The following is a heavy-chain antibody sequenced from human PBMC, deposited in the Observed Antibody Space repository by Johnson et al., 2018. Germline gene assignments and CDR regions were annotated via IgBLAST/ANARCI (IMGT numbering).Heavy chain of an antibody. CDR1: GFTFSTYG. CDR2: IWYDGINK. D-gene: IGHD3-16*01. J-gene: IGHJ3*02. Sequence: QVQLVQSGGGVVQPGRSLRLSCAASGFTFSTYGMHWVRQAPGKGLEGVAVIWYDGINKYYGDSVKGRFTISRDNSKNRLYLQMNSLIVEDTAVYYCARDQALDVSMGFDIWGQGTMVTVSS. CDR3: ARDQALDVSMGFDI. V-gene: IGHV3-33*01.